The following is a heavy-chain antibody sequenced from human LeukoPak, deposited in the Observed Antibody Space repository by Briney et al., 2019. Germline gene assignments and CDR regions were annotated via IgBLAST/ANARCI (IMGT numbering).Heavy chain of an antibody. J-gene: IGHJ5*02. V-gene: IGHV1-69*13. Sequence: GASVKVSCKASGYTFTSYGISWVRQAPGQGLEWMGGIIPIFGTANYAQKFQGRVTITADESTSTAHMELSSLRSEDTAVYYCARGHSSSRLTYNWFDPWGQGTLVTVSS. CDR2: IIPIFGTA. CDR1: GYTFTSYG. D-gene: IGHD6-6*01. CDR3: ARGHSSSRLTYNWFDP.